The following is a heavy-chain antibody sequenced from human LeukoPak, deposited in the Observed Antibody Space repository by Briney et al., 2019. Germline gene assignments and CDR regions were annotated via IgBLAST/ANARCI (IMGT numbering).Heavy chain of an antibody. D-gene: IGHD3-9*01. CDR2: IRYDGSNK. V-gene: IGHV3-30*02. Sequence: GGSLRLSCTASGFTFSSYGMHWVRQAPGKGLEWVAFIRYDGSNKYYADSVKGRFTISRDNAKNSLYLQMNSLRAEDTAVYYCARNPPLRYFDWVDAFDIWGQGTMVTASS. J-gene: IGHJ3*02. CDR3: ARNPPLRYFDWVDAFDI. CDR1: GFTFSSYG.